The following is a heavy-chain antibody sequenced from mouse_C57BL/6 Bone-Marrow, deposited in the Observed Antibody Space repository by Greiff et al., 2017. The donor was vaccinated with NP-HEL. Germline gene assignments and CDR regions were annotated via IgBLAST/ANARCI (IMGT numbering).Heavy chain of an antibody. Sequence: EVQVVESEGGLVQPGSSMKLSCTASGFTFSDYYMAWVRQVPEKGLEWVANINYDGSSTYYLDSLKSRFIISRDNAKNILYLQMSSLKSEDTATYYCARDDGLRGFAYWGQGTLVTVSA. CDR2: INYDGSST. CDR3: ARDDGLRGFAY. V-gene: IGHV5-16*01. CDR1: GFTFSDYY. J-gene: IGHJ3*01. D-gene: IGHD2-3*01.